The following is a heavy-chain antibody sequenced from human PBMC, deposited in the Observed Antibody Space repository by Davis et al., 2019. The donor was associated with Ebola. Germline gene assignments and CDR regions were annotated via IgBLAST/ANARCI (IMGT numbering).Heavy chain of an antibody. Sequence: GESLKISCKGSGYSFTSYWIAWVRQMPGKGLEWMGITYAGDSAVRYSPSFEGQVTISVDRSLSTAYLQWSSLKASDTATYYCARQESLYGYIDHWGQGTLVTVSS. CDR3: ARQESLYGYIDH. J-gene: IGHJ4*02. CDR1: GYSFTSYW. V-gene: IGHV5-51*01. D-gene: IGHD3-10*01. CDR2: TYAGDSAV.